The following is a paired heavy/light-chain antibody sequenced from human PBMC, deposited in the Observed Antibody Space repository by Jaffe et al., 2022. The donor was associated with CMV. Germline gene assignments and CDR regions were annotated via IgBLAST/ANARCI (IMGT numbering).Light chain of an antibody. J-gene: IGLJ1*01. Sequence: SYELTQPPSVSVSPGQTASITCSGDKLGDKYACWYQQKPGQSPVLVIYQDSKRPSGIPERFSGSNSGNTATLTISGTQAMDEADYYCQAWDSSTPLYVFGTGTKVTVL. CDR1: KLGDKY. CDR3: QAWDSSTPLYV. CDR2: QDS. V-gene: IGLV3-1*01.
Heavy chain of an antibody. CDR2: FDPEDGET. V-gene: IGHV1-24*01. CDR1: GYTLTELS. D-gene: IGHD2-15*01. Sequence: QVQLVQSGAEVKKPGASVKVSCKVSGYTLTELSMHWVRQAPGKGLEWMGGFDPEDGETIYAQKFQGRVTMTEDTSTDTAYMELSSLRSEDTAVYYCATDRTRVSGDPRPYDAFDIWGQGTMVTVSS. J-gene: IGHJ3*02. CDR3: ATDRTRVSGDPRPYDAFDI.